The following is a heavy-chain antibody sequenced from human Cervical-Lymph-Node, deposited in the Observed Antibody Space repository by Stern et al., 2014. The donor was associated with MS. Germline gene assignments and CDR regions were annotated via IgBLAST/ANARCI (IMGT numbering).Heavy chain of an antibody. CDR3: ARGRVDLIRALGI. V-gene: IGHV1-8*01. CDR2: MNPNSGNT. J-gene: IGHJ3*02. D-gene: IGHD3-16*01. Sequence: QVQLVQSGAEVTKPGASVKVSCKASGYTFTSYDINWVRQATGQGLEWMGGMNPNSGNTGYGQNFQGRVTMTRDTSISTAYMELRSLRSDDTGVYYCARGRVDLIRALGIWGQGTMVTVSS. CDR1: GYTFTSYD.